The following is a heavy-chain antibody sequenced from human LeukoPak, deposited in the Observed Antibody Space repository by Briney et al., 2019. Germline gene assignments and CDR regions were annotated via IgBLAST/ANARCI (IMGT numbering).Heavy chain of an antibody. D-gene: IGHD1-26*01. V-gene: IGHV4-34*01. Sequence: SEGPSLTSGDSGGSFSGYYWSWIRHPPRKGLEWIGEINHSGSTNYNPSLKSRVTISVDTSKNQSSLKLSSVTAADTAVYYCARGRDGAGWFDPWGQGTPVTVSS. CDR2: INHSGST. J-gene: IGHJ5*02. CDR3: ARGRDGAGWFDP. CDR1: GGSFSGYY.